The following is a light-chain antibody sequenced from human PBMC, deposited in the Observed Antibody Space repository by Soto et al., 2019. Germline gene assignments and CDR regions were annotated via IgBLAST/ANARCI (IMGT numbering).Light chain of an antibody. CDR1: QSISSY. V-gene: IGKV1-39*01. Sequence: DTQMTKSAASLSVSLADRVTITWRASQSISSYLNWYQQKTGKAPKLLIYAASSLQSGVPSRFSGSGYGTDFTLTISSLQTEDFATYYCQQSYSTPPTFGGGTKVDIK. CDR3: QQSYSTPPT. J-gene: IGKJ4*01. CDR2: AAS.